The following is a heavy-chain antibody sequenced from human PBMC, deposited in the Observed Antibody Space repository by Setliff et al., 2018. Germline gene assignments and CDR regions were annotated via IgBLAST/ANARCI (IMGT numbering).Heavy chain of an antibody. D-gene: IGHD6-19*01. CDR2: IKQDESEK. Sequence: GGSLRLSCAASGFNFNLYNMNWVRQAPGKGLEWVANIKQDESEKHYVGSVKGRFTISRDNARNSVYLQMNSLRAEDAAVYYCATSDWYAAFDHWGQGTLVTVSS. CDR3: ATSDWYAAFDH. J-gene: IGHJ4*02. V-gene: IGHV3-7*01. CDR1: GFNFNLYN.